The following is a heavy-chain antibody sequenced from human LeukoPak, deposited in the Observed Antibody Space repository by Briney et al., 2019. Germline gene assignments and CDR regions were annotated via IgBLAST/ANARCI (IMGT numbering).Heavy chain of an antibody. V-gene: IGHV4-38-2*01. J-gene: IGHJ4*02. CDR2: IYNSGIT. Sequence: PSETLSLTCDVSGYSISSGYYWGWMRQSPGKGLEWIGSIYNSGITYYNSSLKSRVTISVDTSKNQFSLRLTSVTAADTALYYCARVGRAVVRRLAYFEYWGQGTLVTVSS. CDR3: ARVGRAVVRRLAYFEY. D-gene: IGHD5-18*01. CDR1: GYSISSGYY.